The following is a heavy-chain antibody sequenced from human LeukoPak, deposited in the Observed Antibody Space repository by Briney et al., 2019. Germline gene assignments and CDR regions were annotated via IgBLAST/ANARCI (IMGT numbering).Heavy chain of an antibody. J-gene: IGHJ6*02. CDR2: INQDGSEK. CDR3: TRDPEVPMDV. CDR1: GFTFSNYY. D-gene: IGHD2-2*01. Sequence: GGSLRLSCAASGFTFSNYYMSWVRQAPGKGLEWVANINQDGSEKNYVDSVKGRFTISRDNAKNSLYLQMNSLRAEDTAVYYCTRDPEVPMDVRGQGTTVTVSS. V-gene: IGHV3-7*01.